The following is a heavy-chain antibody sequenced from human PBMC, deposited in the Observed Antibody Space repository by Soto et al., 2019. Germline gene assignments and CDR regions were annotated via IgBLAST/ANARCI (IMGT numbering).Heavy chain of an antibody. J-gene: IGHJ4*02. CDR1: GFTFDDFA. D-gene: IGHD3-10*01. Sequence: EVQLVESGGGLAQPGRSLRLSCAASGFTFDDFAMHWVRQAPGKGLEWVAGIDWNSGSIGYADSVKGRFTISRDNAKNSLYLQMNSLRAEDTALYYCTKDYYGFYGSGSSRIVYWGQGALVTVSS. CDR2: IDWNSGSI. CDR3: TKDYYGFYGSGSSRIVY. V-gene: IGHV3-9*01.